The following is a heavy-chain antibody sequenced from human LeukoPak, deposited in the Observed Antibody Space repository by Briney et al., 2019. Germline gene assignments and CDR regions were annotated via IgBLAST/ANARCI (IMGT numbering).Heavy chain of an antibody. CDR3: ASCGEYYDFWGGYYYDAFDI. CDR1: GFTFSSYA. V-gene: IGHV3-23*01. J-gene: IGHJ3*02. Sequence: GGSLRLSCAASGFTFSSYAMSWVRQAPGKGLEWVSAISGSGGSTYYADSVKGRFTISRDNSKSTLYLQMNSLRAEDTAVYYCASCGEYYDFWGGYYYDAFDIWGQGTMVTVSS. CDR2: ISGSGGST. D-gene: IGHD3-3*01.